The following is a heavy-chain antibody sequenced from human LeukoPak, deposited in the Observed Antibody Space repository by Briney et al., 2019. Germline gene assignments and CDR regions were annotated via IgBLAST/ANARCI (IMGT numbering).Heavy chain of an antibody. CDR2: IYYSGST. V-gene: IGHV4-31*03. Sequence: SETLSLTCTVSGGYISSGGYYWSWIRQHPGKGLEWIGYIYYSGSTYYNPSLKSRVTISVDTSKNQFSLKLSSVTAADTAVYYCARDNYGSGSYYYWGQGTLVTVSS. J-gene: IGHJ4*02. D-gene: IGHD3-10*01. CDR1: GGYISSGGYY. CDR3: ARDNYGSGSYYY.